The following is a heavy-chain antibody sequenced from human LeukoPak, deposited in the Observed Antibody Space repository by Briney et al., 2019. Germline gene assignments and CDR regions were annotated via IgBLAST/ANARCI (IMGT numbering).Heavy chain of an antibody. D-gene: IGHD6-13*01. Sequence: PGGSLRLSCVASGFTFSSYGMHWVRQAPGKGLEWVAVISYDGSNKYYADSVKGRFTNSRDNSKNTLYLQMNSLGAEDTAVYYCAKEGQQMVYYYYYMDVWGKGTTVTVSS. J-gene: IGHJ6*03. CDR1: GFTFSSYG. CDR2: ISYDGSNK. CDR3: AKEGQQMVYYYYYMDV. V-gene: IGHV3-30*18.